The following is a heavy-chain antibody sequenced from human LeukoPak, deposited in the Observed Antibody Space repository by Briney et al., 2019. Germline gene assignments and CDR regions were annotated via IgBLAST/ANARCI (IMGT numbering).Heavy chain of an antibody. D-gene: IGHD3-22*01. Sequence: ASVKVSCKASGYSFTSYGISWVRQAPGEGLEWMGWISAHNGNTHYAQKFQGRVTVTTDTATTTAYMELRSLRSDHTAVYYCVRDAYYYDKVGYFDYWGQGTLVTVSS. J-gene: IGHJ4*02. CDR3: VRDAYYYDKVGYFDY. CDR2: ISAHNGNT. CDR1: GYSFTSYG. V-gene: IGHV1-18*01.